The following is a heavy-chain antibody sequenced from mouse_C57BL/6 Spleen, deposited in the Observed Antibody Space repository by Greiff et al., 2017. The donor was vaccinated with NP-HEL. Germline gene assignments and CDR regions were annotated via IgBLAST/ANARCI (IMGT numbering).Heavy chain of an antibody. CDR2: ISNGGGST. CDR3: ARDYYGSSWYFDV. Sequence: EVMLVESGGGLVQPGGSLKLSCAASGFTFSDYYMYWVRQTPEKRLEWVAYISNGGGSTYYPDTVKGRFTISRDNAKNTLYLQMSRLKSEDTAMYYCARDYYGSSWYFDVWGTGTTVTVSS. J-gene: IGHJ1*03. CDR1: GFTFSDYY. D-gene: IGHD1-1*01. V-gene: IGHV5-12*01.